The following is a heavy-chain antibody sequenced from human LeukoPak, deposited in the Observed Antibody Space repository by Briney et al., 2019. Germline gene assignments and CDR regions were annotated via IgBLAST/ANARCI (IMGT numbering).Heavy chain of an antibody. D-gene: IGHD3-10*01. CDR1: GFTFSSYA. J-gene: IGHJ1*01. V-gene: IGHV3-23*01. Sequence: GGSLRLSCAASGFTFSSYAMSWVRQAPGKGLEWVSAISGSGGSKYYADSVRGRFTISRDNSKNTLYLQMNSLRAEDTAVYYCAKDRGYVEDPEKYFQHWGQGTLVTVSS. CDR2: ISGSGGSK. CDR3: AKDRGYVEDPEKYFQH.